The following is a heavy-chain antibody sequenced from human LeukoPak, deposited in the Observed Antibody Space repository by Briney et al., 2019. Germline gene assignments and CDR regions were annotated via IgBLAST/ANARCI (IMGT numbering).Heavy chain of an antibody. CDR2: IWYDGGNK. Sequence: GRSLRLSCAASGFTFTSYGLHWVRQAPGKGLEWVAVIWYDGGNKYYADSVKGRFTISRDNSKNTLYLQMNSLRAEDTAVYYCARDLARAAAGTLDYWGQGTLVTVSS. CDR1: GFTFTSYG. V-gene: IGHV3-33*01. CDR3: ARDLARAAAGTLDY. J-gene: IGHJ4*02. D-gene: IGHD6-13*01.